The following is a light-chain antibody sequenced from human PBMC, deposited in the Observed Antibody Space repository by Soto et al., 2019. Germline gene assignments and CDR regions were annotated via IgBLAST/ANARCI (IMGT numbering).Light chain of an antibody. CDR2: DVT. Sequence: QSVLTQPASVSGSPGQSITISCTGTSSDVGGYNSVSWYRQDPGKAPKLMIYDVTNRPSGVSNRFSGSKSGNTASLTIYGLQAEDEADYYCSSFTSSITYVLGTGTKVTVL. CDR1: SSDVGGYNS. CDR3: SSFTSSITYV. J-gene: IGLJ1*01. V-gene: IGLV2-14*01.